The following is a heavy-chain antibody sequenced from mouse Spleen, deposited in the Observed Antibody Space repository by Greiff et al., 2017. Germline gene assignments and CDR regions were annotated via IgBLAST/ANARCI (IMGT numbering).Heavy chain of an antibody. CDR2: ISDGGSYT. Sequence: EVQLVESGGGLVKPGGSLKLSCAASGFTFSDYYMYWVRQTPEKRLEWVATISDGGSYTYYPDSVKGRVTISRDNAKNNLYLQMSSLKSEDTAMYYCARGYYGNSGAMDYWGQGTSVTVSS. J-gene: IGHJ4*01. CDR3: ARGYYGNSGAMDY. CDR1: GFTFSDYY. V-gene: IGHV5-4*02. D-gene: IGHD2-1*01.